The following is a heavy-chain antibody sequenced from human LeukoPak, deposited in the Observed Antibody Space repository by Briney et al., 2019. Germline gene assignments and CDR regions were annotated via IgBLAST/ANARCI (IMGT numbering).Heavy chain of an antibody. D-gene: IGHD3-10*01. CDR3: ARDGDYGSGSPESDY. V-gene: IGHV3-7*01. CDR1: GFIFSAYW. Sequence: GGSLRLSCSASGFIFSAYWMSWLRQAPGKGLEWVANIKQDGSEKYYVDSVKGRFTISRDNAKNSLYLQMNSLRAEDTAVYYCARDGDYGSGSPESDYWGQGTLVTVSS. J-gene: IGHJ4*02. CDR2: IKQDGSEK.